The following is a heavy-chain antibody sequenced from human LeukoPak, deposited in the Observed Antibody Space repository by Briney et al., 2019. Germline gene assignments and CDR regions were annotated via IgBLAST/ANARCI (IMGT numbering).Heavy chain of an antibody. CDR2: ISISSSNT. J-gene: IGHJ4*02. D-gene: IGHD6-19*01. V-gene: IGHV3-11*06. Sequence: GGTLRLSCAASGFTFSDHYMSWIRQAPRKGLECVMFISISSSNTNYAPSVKARFTISRDNSKNSVYLQMNSPSAEDTAPYYCARAPYSTGAFDYWGQGTLVTVSS. CDR3: ARAPYSTGAFDY. CDR1: GFTFSDHY.